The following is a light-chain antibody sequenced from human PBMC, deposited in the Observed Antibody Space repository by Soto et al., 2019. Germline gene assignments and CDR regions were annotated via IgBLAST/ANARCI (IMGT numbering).Light chain of an antibody. V-gene: IGKV3-15*01. CDR1: QSLTSN. CDR2: DTS. CDR3: QQYVTSPRLT. J-gene: IGKJ4*01. Sequence: EIILTQSPATLYVSPGERATLSCRASQSLTSNLAWYQQRPGQAPRLLIYDTSTRATDIPARFSGSGSGTEFTLTIASLQSEDFAFYYCQQYVTSPRLTFGGGTKVEI.